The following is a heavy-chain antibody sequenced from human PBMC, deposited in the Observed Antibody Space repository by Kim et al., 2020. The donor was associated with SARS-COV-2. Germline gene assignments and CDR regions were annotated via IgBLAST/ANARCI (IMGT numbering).Heavy chain of an antibody. V-gene: IGHV5-51*01. Sequence: SFQGQVTISADKSISTAYLQWSSLKASDTAMYYCAREHPLAGSSRAFDIWGQGTMVTVSS. D-gene: IGHD6-19*01. CDR3: AREHPLAGSSRAFDI. J-gene: IGHJ3*02.